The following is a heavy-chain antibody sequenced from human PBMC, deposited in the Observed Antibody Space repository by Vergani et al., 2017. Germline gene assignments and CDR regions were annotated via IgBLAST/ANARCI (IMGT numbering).Heavy chain of an antibody. Sequence: QITLKESGPTLVKPTQTLTLTCTFSGFSLSTSGVGVGWIRQPPGKALEWLALIYWNDDKRYSTSLKSRLTITKDTSKNQVVLTMTNMDPVDTATYYCAHSLFEDYVWGSYRLYDAFDIWGQGTMVTVSS. CDR3: AHSLFEDYVWGSYRLYDAFDI. V-gene: IGHV2-5*01. CDR1: GFSLSTSGVG. D-gene: IGHD3-16*02. CDR2: IYWNDDK. J-gene: IGHJ3*02.